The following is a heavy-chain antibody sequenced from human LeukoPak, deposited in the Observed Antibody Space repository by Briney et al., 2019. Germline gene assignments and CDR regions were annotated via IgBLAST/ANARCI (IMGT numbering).Heavy chain of an antibody. J-gene: IGHJ4*02. D-gene: IGHD6-13*01. CDR2: IYYSGSP. CDR3: AAMTLAAGGYYFGY. CDR1: GGSMTSGGFY. Sequence: SETLSLTCTVSGGSMTSGGFYWSWIRQHPGKGLGCIGYIYYSGSPYYNPSLKSRVSISVDTSENQFSLKLSSVTAADTAVYYCAAMTLAAGGYYFGYWGRRTLVTLSS. V-gene: IGHV4-31*03.